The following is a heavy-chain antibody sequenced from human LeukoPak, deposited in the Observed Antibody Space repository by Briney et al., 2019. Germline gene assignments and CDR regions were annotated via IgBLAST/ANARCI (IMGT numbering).Heavy chain of an antibody. V-gene: IGHV3-23*01. CDR2: ISGSGGST. D-gene: IGHD6-13*01. Sequence: GGSLRLSCAASGFTFSSYAMSWVRQAPGRGVEWVSAISGSGGSTYYADSVKGRFTISRDNSKNTLYLQMNSLRAEDTAVYYCAKGIAAAGILDYWGQGTLVTVSS. CDR3: AKGIAAAGILDY. CDR1: GFTFSSYA. J-gene: IGHJ4*02.